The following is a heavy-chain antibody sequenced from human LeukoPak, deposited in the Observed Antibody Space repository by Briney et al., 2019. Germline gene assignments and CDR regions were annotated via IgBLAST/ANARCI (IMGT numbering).Heavy chain of an antibody. Sequence: ASVKVSCKTSGYTFTSYDINWVRQATGQGLEWMGWMNPNSGNTGYAQKFQGRVTMTRNTSIGTAYMELSSLRSEDTAVYYCASGEIAVAGTGFDYWGQGTLVTVSS. CDR1: GYTFTSYD. V-gene: IGHV1-8*01. J-gene: IGHJ4*02. CDR3: ASGEIAVAGTGFDY. D-gene: IGHD6-19*01. CDR2: MNPNSGNT.